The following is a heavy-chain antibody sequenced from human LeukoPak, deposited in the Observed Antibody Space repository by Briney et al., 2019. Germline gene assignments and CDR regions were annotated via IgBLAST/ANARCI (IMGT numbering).Heavy chain of an antibody. Sequence: PGGSLRLSCAASGFTVSSYAMSWVRQAPGKGLEWASAISGSGGSTYYADSVKGRFTISRDNSKNTLYLQMNSLRAEDTAVYYCAKEEDYYDSSGYYGVPFDYWGQGTLVTVSS. CDR2: ISGSGGST. V-gene: IGHV3-23*01. D-gene: IGHD3-22*01. CDR1: GFTVSSYA. J-gene: IGHJ4*02. CDR3: AKEEDYYDSSGYYGVPFDY.